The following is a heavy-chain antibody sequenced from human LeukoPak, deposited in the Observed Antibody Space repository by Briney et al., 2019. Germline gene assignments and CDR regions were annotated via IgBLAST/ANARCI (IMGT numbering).Heavy chain of an antibody. CDR3: ARAGDSSSFPYYYYGMDV. D-gene: IGHD6-6*01. J-gene: IGHJ6*02. V-gene: IGHV4-39*01. Sequence: SETLSLTCTVSGGSISSYYWGWIRQPPGKGLEWIGSIYYSGSTYYNPSLKSRVTISVDTSKNQFSLKLSSVTAADTAVYYCARAGDSSSFPYYYYGMDVWGQGTTVTVSS. CDR2: IYYSGST. CDR1: GGSISSYY.